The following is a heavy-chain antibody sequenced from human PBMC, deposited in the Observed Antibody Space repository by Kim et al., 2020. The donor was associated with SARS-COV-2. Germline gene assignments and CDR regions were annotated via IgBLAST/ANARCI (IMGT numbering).Heavy chain of an antibody. J-gene: IGHJ6*02. V-gene: IGHV1-3*01. D-gene: IGHD2-8*01. CDR3: ARLYSGVDV. Sequence: GITKYSQKFQGRVTIPRDTSANTAYMELSSLTSEDSAIYYCARLYSGVDVWGQGTTVAVS. CDR2: GIT.